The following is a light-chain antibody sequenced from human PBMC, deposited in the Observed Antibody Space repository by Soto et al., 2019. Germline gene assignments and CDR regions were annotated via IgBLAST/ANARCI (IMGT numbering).Light chain of an antibody. J-gene: IGLJ3*02. CDR1: SSDFGDDKY. CDR2: GVN. CDR3: GSFTSSRIWV. Sequence: QSALTQPASVSGSPGQSITVSCTGSSSDFGDDKYVSWYQQQPGKGPNLLIYGVNSRPSGISNPFSGSKSGNTASLTISGLQVADEAEYFCGSFTSSRIWVFGGGTKVTVL. V-gene: IGLV2-14*01.